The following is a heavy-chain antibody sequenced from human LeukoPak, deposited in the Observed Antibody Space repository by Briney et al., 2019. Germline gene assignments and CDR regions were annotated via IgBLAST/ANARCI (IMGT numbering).Heavy chain of an antibody. CDR3: ARGGSLGNYFDY. Sequence: ASVEVSCKASGGTFSSYAISWVRQAPGQGLEWMGRIIPIFGIANYAQKFQGRVTITADKSTSTAYMELSSLRSEDTAVYYCARGGSLGNYFDYWGQGTLVTVSS. CDR1: GGTFSSYA. V-gene: IGHV1-69*04. CDR2: IIPIFGIA. D-gene: IGHD1-26*01. J-gene: IGHJ4*02.